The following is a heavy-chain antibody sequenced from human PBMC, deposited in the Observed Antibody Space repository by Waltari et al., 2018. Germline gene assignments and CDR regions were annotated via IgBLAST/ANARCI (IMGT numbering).Heavy chain of an antibody. J-gene: IGHJ6*02. CDR3: ARNRGSSYTMVTYYYYGMDV. D-gene: IGHD6-6*01. V-gene: IGHV4-34*01. Sequence: QVQLQQWGAGLLKPSETLSLTCAVYGGSFSGYSWSWIRQPPGKGLEWIGEINHSGSTNYNPSLKSRVTISVDTSKNQFSLKLSSVTAADTAVYYCARNRGSSYTMVTYYYYGMDVWGQGTTVTVSS. CDR1: GGSFSGYS. CDR2: INHSGST.